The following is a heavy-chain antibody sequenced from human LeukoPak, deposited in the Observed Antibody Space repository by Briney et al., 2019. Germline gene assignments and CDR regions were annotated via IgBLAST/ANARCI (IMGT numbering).Heavy chain of an antibody. CDR1: GYTFTSYY. J-gene: IGHJ5*02. V-gene: IGHV1-2*02. Sequence: ASVKVSCKASGYTFTSYYIHWVRQAPGQGLEWMGLIKPDSGDTNYAQKFQGRVTMTRDTSITTAYMELNRLRSDDTAVYYCVRDRPNNCFDPWGQGTLVTVSS. CDR3: VRDRPNNCFDP. CDR2: IKPDSGDT.